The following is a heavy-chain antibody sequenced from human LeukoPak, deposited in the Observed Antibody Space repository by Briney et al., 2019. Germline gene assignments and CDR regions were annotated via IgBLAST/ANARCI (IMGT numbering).Heavy chain of an antibody. Sequence: GGSLRLFCAASGITFSSYALDWVHQAPGKGLEWVAVITKDGNSQNYADSVKGRFTISRDNSKNTLYLQMNSLRPEDTAVYYCAGESFDIWGQGTTVTVSS. CDR2: ITKDGNSQ. CDR1: GITFSSYA. V-gene: IGHV3-30*04. J-gene: IGHJ3*02. CDR3: AGESFDI.